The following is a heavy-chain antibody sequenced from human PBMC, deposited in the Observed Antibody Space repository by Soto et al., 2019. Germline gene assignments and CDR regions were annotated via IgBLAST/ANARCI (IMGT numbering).Heavy chain of an antibody. CDR2: ISGSGDTT. J-gene: IGHJ4*02. Sequence: LRLSCAASGFTFSSYAMTWVRQAPGRGLEWVSSISGSGDTTYYADSVKGRFTISRDNSKNTLYLQMNSLRAEDTAVYYCAKVKTWTYLDYWGQGTVVTVSS. CDR1: GFTFSSYA. CDR3: AKVKTWTYLDY. D-gene: IGHD5-12*01. V-gene: IGHV3-23*01.